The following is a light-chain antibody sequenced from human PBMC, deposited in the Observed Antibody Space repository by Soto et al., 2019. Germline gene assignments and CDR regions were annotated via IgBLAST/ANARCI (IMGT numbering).Light chain of an antibody. CDR3: QQYGSSPRT. V-gene: IGKV3-20*01. CDR2: GTS. J-gene: IGKJ1*01. CDR1: QNVGSRY. Sequence: EIVLTQSPGTPALSPGEKATLSRRASQNVGSRYLAWYQQKPGQAPRLLIYGTSNRATGIPDRFSGSGSGTDFSLTISSLEPGDLAVYYCQQYGSSPRTFGQGTKVDIK.